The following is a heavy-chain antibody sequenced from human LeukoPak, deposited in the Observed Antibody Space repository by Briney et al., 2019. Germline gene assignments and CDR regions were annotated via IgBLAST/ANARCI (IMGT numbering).Heavy chain of an antibody. CDR3: AGAAAGRKNWFDP. CDR2: INPNSGGT. V-gene: IGHV1-2*02. J-gene: IGHJ5*02. D-gene: IGHD6-13*01. Sequence: ASVKVSCKASGYTFTRYYMHWVRQAPGQGLEWMGWINPNSGGTNYAQKFQGRVTMTRDTSISTPYMELRSLRSDDTAVYYCAGAAAGRKNWFDPWGQGTLVTVSS. CDR1: GYTFTRYY.